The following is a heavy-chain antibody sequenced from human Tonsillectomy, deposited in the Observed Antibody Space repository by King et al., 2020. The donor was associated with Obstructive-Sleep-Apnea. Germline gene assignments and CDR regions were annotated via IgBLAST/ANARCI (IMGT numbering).Heavy chain of an antibody. D-gene: IGHD2-21*02. J-gene: IGHJ3*02. Sequence: VQLQESGPGLVKPSGTLSLTCAVSGDSISSSNWWSWVRQSPGKGLEWIGEIYHSGSTNYNPSLKSRITMSVDKSKNQFSLKLSSVPAADTAFYYCAREKQTDDAFDIWGQGTMVTVSS. CDR3: AREKQTDDAFDI. V-gene: IGHV4-4*02. CDR2: IYHSGST. CDR1: GDSISSSNW.